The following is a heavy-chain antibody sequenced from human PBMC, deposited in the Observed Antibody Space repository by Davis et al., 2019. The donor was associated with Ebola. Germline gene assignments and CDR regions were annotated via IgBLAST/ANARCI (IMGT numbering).Heavy chain of an antibody. CDR3: ARVSRRYYYYGMDV. Sequence: GESLKISCAASGFTFSSYSMNWVRQAPGKGLEWVSSISSSSSYMYYADSVKGRFTISRDNAKNSLYLQMNSLRAEDTAVYYCARVSRRYYYYGMDVWGQGTTVTVSS. J-gene: IGHJ6*02. CDR2: ISSSSSYM. CDR1: GFTFSSYS. V-gene: IGHV3-21*01.